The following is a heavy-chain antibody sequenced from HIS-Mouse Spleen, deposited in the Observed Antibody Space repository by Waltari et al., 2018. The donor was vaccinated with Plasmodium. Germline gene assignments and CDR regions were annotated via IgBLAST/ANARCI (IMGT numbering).Heavy chain of an antibody. CDR1: GYSISSGYY. V-gene: IGHV4-38-2*02. J-gene: IGHJ5*02. CDR2: ISHSGST. D-gene: IGHD6-13*01. Sequence: QVQLQESGPGLVKPSETLSLTCTVSGYSISSGYYWGWIRQPPGKGLEWIGSISHSGSTYSNPSLKSRVTISVDTSKNQFSLKLSSVTAADTAVYYCARGVGYSSSWYWFDPWGQGTLVTVSS. CDR3: ARGVGYSSSWYWFDP.